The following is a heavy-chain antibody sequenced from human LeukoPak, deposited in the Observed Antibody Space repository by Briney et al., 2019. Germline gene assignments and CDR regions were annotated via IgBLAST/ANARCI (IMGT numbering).Heavy chain of an antibody. Sequence: PGGSLRLSCAASGFTFSNYWMHWVRQGPGKGLVWVSRIRSDGTSTSYADSVKGRFTISRDNAKNTLYLQMSSLRAEDTAVYYCARGGDPVKYYAVYFQYWGQGTLVTVSS. D-gene: IGHD2-21*02. CDR3: ARGGDPVKYYAVYFQY. CDR2: IRSDGTST. V-gene: IGHV3-74*01. J-gene: IGHJ1*01. CDR1: GFTFSNYW.